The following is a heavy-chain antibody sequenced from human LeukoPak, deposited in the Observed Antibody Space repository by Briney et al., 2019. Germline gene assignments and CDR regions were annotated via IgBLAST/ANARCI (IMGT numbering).Heavy chain of an antibody. J-gene: IGHJ4*02. V-gene: IGHV4-59*01. CDR3: VRDRELNY. CDR1: GVSISIYY. CDR2: TYNSGST. D-gene: IGHD3-10*01. Sequence: KTSETLSLTCTVSGVSISIYYWSWIRQPPGKGLEWLGYTYNSGSTLYNPSLKSRVTISVDTSRNEFSLRLTSVTAADAAVYYCVRDRELNYWGQGTLVTVSS.